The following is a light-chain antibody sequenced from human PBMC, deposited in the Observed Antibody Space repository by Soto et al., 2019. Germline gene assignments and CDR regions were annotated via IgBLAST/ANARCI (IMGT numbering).Light chain of an antibody. V-gene: IGLV2-14*01. Sequence: QSALTQPASVSGSPGQSITISCTGTTSDVGGYNYVSWYQQHPGKAPKVMIYDVSDRPSGVSNRFSGSKSGNTASLTISGLQAEDEADYYCSSYRSSSAYVVFGGGTKLTVL. CDR2: DVS. CDR1: TSDVGGYNY. J-gene: IGLJ2*01. CDR3: SSYRSSSAYVV.